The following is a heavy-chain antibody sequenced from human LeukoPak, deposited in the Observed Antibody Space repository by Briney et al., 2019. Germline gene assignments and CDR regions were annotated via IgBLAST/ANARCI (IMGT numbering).Heavy chain of an antibody. Sequence: GGSLRLSCAASGFTFSSYSMNWVRQAPGKGLEWVSSISSSSSYIYYADSVKGRFTISRDNAKNSLYLQTNSLRAEDTAVYYCAREQDYSNHFDYWGQGTLVTVSS. V-gene: IGHV3-21*01. CDR2: ISSSSSYI. J-gene: IGHJ4*02. CDR1: GFTFSSYS. CDR3: AREQDYSNHFDY. D-gene: IGHD4-11*01.